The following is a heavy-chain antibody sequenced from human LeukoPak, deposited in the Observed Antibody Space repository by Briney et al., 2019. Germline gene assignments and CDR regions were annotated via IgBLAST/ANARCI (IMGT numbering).Heavy chain of an antibody. D-gene: IGHD1-26*01. CDR3: ARATGGRFAFDI. V-gene: IGHV4-59*01. CDR1: GGSINGYY. CDR2: IYYTGST. Sequence: SETLSLTCTVSGGSINGYYWSWIRQSPGKGLESRGYIYYTGSTNYNPSLKSRLTMSVDTSRNQFFLGLSSVTAADTAVYYCARATGGRFAFDIWGQGTMVTVSS. J-gene: IGHJ3*02.